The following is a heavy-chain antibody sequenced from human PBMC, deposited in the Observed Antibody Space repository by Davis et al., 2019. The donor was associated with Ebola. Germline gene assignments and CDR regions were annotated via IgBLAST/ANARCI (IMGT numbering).Heavy chain of an antibody. CDR2: ISAYNGNT. D-gene: IGHD3-3*01. CDR3: ARFMVVEWLLSSRLGFDP. CDR1: GYTFTSYG. V-gene: IGHV1-18*04. J-gene: IGHJ5*02. Sequence: AASMKVSCKASGYTFTSYGISWVRQAPGQGLEWMGWISAYNGNTNYAQKLQGRVTMTTDTSTSTAYMELRSLRSDDTAVYYCARFMVVEWLLSSRLGFDPWGQGTLVTVSS.